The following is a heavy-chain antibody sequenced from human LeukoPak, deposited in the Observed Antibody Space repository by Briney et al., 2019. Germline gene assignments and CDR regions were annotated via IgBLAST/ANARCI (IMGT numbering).Heavy chain of an antibody. D-gene: IGHD3-10*01. J-gene: IGHJ6*04. CDR3: ARAGYEFGPLDV. V-gene: IGHV3-48*04. CDR1: GFTFSSYA. CDR2: ISSSGSSI. Sequence: GGSLRLSCAASGFTFSSYAMSWVRQAPGKGLEWVSYISSSGSSIYYADSVKGRFTISRDNAKNSLYLQMNSLRAEDTAVYYCARAGYEFGPLDVWGKGTTVTVSS.